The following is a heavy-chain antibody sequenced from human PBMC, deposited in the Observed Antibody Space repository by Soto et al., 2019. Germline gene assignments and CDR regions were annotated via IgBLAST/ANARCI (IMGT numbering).Heavy chain of an antibody. V-gene: IGHV1-46*03. J-gene: IGHJ6*03. CDR1: GYTFTSYY. D-gene: IGHD1-7*01. Sequence: QGQLVQSGAEVKKPGASVKVSCKASGYTFTSYYMHWVRQAPGQGLEWMGIINANGGSTSYAQKFQGRFTMTRDTSTSTVYMELSSLKSEDTAVYYCASSAGTTQQSRNYMDLWGKGTTVTVSS. CDR2: INANGGST. CDR3: ASSAGTTQQSRNYMDL.